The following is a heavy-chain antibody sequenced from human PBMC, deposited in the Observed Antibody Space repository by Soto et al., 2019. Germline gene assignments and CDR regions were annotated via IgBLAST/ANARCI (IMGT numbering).Heavy chain of an antibody. CDR1: GFTFSSYA. CDR2: ISGSGGST. Sequence: GGSLRLSCAASGFTFSSYAMSWVRQAPGKGLEWVSAISGSGGSTYYADSVKGRFTISRDNSKNTLYLQMNSLRAEDTAVYYCAKGPFYSSSWSRYYYYGMDVWGQGTTVTVSS. V-gene: IGHV3-23*01. CDR3: AKGPFYSSSWSRYYYYGMDV. J-gene: IGHJ6*02. D-gene: IGHD6-13*01.